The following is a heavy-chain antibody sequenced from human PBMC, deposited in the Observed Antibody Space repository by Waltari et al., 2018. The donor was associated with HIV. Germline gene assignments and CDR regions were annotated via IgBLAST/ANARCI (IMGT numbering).Heavy chain of an antibody. CDR2: ITDGGTT. CDR1: GFTVRTNY. J-gene: IGHJ4*02. V-gene: IGHV3-66*01. Sequence: EVQLVESGGGSVQPGGSLRLSCAASGFTVRTNYMSWVRQAPGKGLEGDSLITDGGTTYYADSVKGRFTISRDTSKNTVHLQMISLRAEDTAVYFCAREYNPVTTTSYYFDYWGQGTLVTVSS. CDR3: AREYNPVTTTSYYFDY. D-gene: IGHD4-17*01.